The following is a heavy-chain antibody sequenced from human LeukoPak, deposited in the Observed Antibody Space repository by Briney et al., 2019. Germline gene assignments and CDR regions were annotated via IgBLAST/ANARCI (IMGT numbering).Heavy chain of an antibody. CDR3: ATNPYYYDSSGYQRAFFDY. CDR2: ISGSGGST. D-gene: IGHD3-22*01. J-gene: IGHJ4*02. Sequence: GGSLRLSCAASGFTFSSYAMSWVRQAPGKGLEWVSAISGSGGSTYYADSVKGRFTISRDNSKNTLYLQMNSLRAEDTAVYYCATNPYYYDSSGYQRAFFDYWGQGTLVTVSS. V-gene: IGHV3-23*01. CDR1: GFTFSSYA.